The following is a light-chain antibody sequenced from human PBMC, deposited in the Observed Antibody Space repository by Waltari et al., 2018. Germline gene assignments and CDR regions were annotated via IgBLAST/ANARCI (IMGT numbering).Light chain of an antibody. CDR3: QQSYSSLPIT. Sequence: DILLTPSPSSLSASVGDRVTIPCRAGQSIGTSLNWYQQKPGNAPNLLIYAASSLQSGVPSRFSGSGSGIEFTLTISSLQPEDFATYYCQQSYSSLPITFGQGTRLEIK. J-gene: IGKJ5*01. CDR2: AAS. CDR1: QSIGTS. V-gene: IGKV1-39*01.